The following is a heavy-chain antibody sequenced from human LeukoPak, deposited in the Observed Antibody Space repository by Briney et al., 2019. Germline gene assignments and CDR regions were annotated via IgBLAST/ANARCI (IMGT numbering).Heavy chain of an antibody. CDR1: GDSVSSSSYY. V-gene: IGHV4-39*01. CDR3: ARLTPVAGTWYAFDH. Sequence: PSETLSLTCTVSGDSVSSSSYYWGWIRQPPGKGLEWIATIYYSGSTYFNPSLKSRVTISVDTSKNLFSLKLSSVTAADTAVYYCARLTPVAGTWYAFDHWGQGTLVTVSS. CDR2: IYYSGST. J-gene: IGHJ4*02. D-gene: IGHD6-19*01.